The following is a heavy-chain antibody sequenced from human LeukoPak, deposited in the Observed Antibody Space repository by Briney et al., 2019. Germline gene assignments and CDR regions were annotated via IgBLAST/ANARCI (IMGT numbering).Heavy chain of an antibody. Sequence: SETLSLTCAVYGGSFSGHSWSWIRQPPGKGLEWIAEINHSGSTNYNPSLKSRVTISVDTSKKQFSLRLSSVTAADTAPYYCARRGDGDYSTRYFDLWGRGTLVTVSS. CDR2: INHSGST. V-gene: IGHV4-34*01. J-gene: IGHJ2*01. D-gene: IGHD4-17*01. CDR3: ARRGDGDYSTRYFDL. CDR1: GGSFSGHS.